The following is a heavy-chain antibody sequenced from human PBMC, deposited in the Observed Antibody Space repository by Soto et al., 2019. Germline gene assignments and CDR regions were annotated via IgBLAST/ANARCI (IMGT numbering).Heavy chain of an antibody. D-gene: IGHD6-6*01. CDR2: IIPIFATT. CDR1: GGTFTSYT. CDR3: ARLRKQLVRYYGMDV. J-gene: IGHJ6*02. V-gene: IGHV1-69*06. Sequence: QVQLVQSGAEVKKPGSSVKVSCKASGGTFTSYTITWVRQAPGQGLEWMGGIIPIFATTNYAQEFQGRVTITADKSTSTAYMELSSLRSEDTAVYYCARLRKQLVRYYGMDVWGQGTTVTVSS.